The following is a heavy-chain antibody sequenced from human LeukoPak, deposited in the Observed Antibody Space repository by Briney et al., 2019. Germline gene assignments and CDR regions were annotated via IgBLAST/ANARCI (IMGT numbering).Heavy chain of an antibody. CDR2: ISGSGGNT. J-gene: IGHJ1*01. CDR1: GFTFSSYA. D-gene: IGHD3-22*01. V-gene: IGHV3-23*01. CDR3: AKAGYYSGGSGYRAEHFQH. Sequence: GGSLRLSCAASGFTFSSYAMNWVRQAPGKGLEWVSGISGSGGNTYYADSVKGRFTISRDNSKNTLNLQMNSLRAEDTAVYYCAKAGYYSGGSGYRAEHFQHWGQGTLVTVFS.